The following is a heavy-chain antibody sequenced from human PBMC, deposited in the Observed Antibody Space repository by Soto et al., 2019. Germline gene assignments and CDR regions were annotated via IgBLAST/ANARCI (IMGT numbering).Heavy chain of an antibody. D-gene: IGHD3-3*01. CDR3: ARGYYYYDFWSGYPSYFDY. V-gene: IGHV1-18*04. Sequence: ASVKVYCKAAGYTFTRYGISWVRQAPGQGLEWMGWISAYNGNTNYAQKLQGRVTMTTDTSTSTAYMELRSLRSDDTAVYYCARGYYYYDFWSGYPSYFDYWGQGTLVAVSS. CDR1: GYTFTRYG. J-gene: IGHJ4*02. CDR2: ISAYNGNT.